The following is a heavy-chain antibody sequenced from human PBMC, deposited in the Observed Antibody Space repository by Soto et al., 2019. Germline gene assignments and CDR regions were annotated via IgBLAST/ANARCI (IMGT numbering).Heavy chain of an antibody. Sequence: ASVKVSCKTSGYTFTNYGVVWVRQAPGQSLEWMGRINPEIDNTKYSQSFQGRVTITSDTSARTVYMELSSLRSEDTAVYYCARDNGYFDYWGQGTLVTVSS. CDR3: ARDNGYFDY. D-gene: IGHD2-8*01. J-gene: IGHJ4*02. CDR1: GYTFTNYG. CDR2: INPEIDNT. V-gene: IGHV1-3*01.